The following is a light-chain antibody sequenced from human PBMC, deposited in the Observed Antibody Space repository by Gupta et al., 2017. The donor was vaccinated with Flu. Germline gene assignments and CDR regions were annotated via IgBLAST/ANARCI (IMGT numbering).Light chain of an antibody. Sequence: TISCTGSSSSIGNYYVVSYHQLPVTPPNLLIYDNTKRPSGIPDRFSASKSGTSATLIITGLQPGDEADYYYDTCYTSRSSWVFGGGTKLTVL. CDR3: DTCYTSRSSWV. J-gene: IGLJ3*02. CDR1: SSSIGNYY. CDR2: DNT. V-gene: IGLV1-51*01.